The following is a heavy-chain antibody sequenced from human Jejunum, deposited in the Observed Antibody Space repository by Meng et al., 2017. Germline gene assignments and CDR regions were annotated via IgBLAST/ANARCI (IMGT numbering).Heavy chain of an antibody. D-gene: IGHD3-16*01. CDR1: GASISGADYY. J-gene: IGHJ4*02. CDR3: VREKRRTYYFDY. V-gene: IGHV4-30-4*01. Sequence: QVQLQESGPGLVKPSQTLSLTCTVSGASISGADYYWSWIRQPPGKGLEWIGYIYYSGATYSNPSLKSRATISIDTSKNQFSLRLTSVTAADTAVYYCVREKRRTYYFDYWGQGNLVTVSS. CDR2: IYYSGAT.